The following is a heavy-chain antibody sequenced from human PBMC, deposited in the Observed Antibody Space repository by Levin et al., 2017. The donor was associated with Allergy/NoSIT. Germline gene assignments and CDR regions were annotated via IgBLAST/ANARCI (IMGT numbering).Heavy chain of an antibody. Sequence: ASVKVSCKASGYTFTSYDINWVRQATGQGLEWMGWMNPNSGNTGYAQKFQGRVTMTRNTSISTAYMELSSLRSEDTAVYYCARGTYYDFWSGYSLKNYYYYGMDVWGQGTTVTVSS. CDR1: GYTFTSYD. CDR3: ARGTYYDFWSGYSLKNYYYYGMDV. V-gene: IGHV1-8*01. J-gene: IGHJ6*02. D-gene: IGHD3-3*01. CDR2: MNPNSGNT.